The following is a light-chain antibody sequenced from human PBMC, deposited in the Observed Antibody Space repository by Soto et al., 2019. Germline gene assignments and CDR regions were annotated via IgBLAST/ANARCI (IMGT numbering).Light chain of an antibody. V-gene: IGKV3-20*01. CDR1: QSVSSSY. CDR2: GAS. J-gene: IGKJ4*01. Sequence: EIVLTQSPGTLSLSPGERATLSCRASQSVSSSYLAWYQQKPGQAPRLLIYGASRRATGIPDRFSGSGSGTDFSLTISRLEPEDFAVYYCQQYGTSLFGGGTKVDNK. CDR3: QQYGTSL.